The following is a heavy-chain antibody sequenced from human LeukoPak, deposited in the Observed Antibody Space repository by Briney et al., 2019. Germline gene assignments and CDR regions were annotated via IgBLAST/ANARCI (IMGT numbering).Heavy chain of an antibody. CDR3: ATSWGSAWWYFDL. Sequence: PGGSLRLSCAASGFTFRSYAMSWVRQAPGKGLQWVSSITATDGRTYYADSVKGRFTISRDNSKSTLFLQMNSLRGEDTAVYYCATSWGSAWWYFDLWGRGTLVTVSS. D-gene: IGHD7-27*01. CDR1: GFTFRSYA. CDR2: ITATDGRT. V-gene: IGHV3-23*01. J-gene: IGHJ2*01.